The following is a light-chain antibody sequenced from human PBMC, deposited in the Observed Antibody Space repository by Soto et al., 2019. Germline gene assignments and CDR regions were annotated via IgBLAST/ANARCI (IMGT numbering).Light chain of an antibody. CDR2: GTS. J-gene: IGKJ1*01. CDR3: QQYGSTPRT. Sequence: EIVLTQSPGTLSLSPGERATLSCRASQSVRSKYLAWYQQKPGQAPRVLIYGTSIRASGVPERFSGGGSGTDFTLTITRLEPEDFAVYYCQQYGSTPRTFGQGTKVDIK. V-gene: IGKV3-20*01. CDR1: QSVRSKY.